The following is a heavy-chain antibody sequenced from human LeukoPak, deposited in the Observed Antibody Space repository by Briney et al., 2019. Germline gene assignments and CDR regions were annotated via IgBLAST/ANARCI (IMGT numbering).Heavy chain of an antibody. CDR2: ISSSSSTI. D-gene: IGHD5-18*01. Sequence: GGSLRLSCAASGFTFSSYSMLWVRQAPGKGLEWVSYISSSSSTIYYADSVKGRFTISRDNAKNSLYLQMNSLRAEDTAVYYCARDRRYSYGYSFDYWGQGTLVTVSS. J-gene: IGHJ4*02. V-gene: IGHV3-48*04. CDR3: ARDRRYSYGYSFDY. CDR1: GFTFSSYS.